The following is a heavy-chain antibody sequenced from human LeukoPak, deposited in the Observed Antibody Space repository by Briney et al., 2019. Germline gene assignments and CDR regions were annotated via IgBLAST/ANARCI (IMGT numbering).Heavy chain of an antibody. V-gene: IGHV4-39*07. CDR2: INHSGST. Sequence: PSETLSLTCTVSGGSISSSSYYWGWIRQPPGKGLEWVGEINHSGSTNYNPSLKSRVTISVDTSKNQFSLKPSSVTAADTAVYYCARGLYYYDSSGHRLAYYYMDVWGKGTTVTVSS. CDR1: GGSISSSSYY. D-gene: IGHD3-22*01. CDR3: ARGLYYYDSSGHRLAYYYMDV. J-gene: IGHJ6*03.